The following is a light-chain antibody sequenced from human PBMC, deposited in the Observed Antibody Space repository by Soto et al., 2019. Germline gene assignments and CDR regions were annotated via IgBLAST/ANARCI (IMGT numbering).Light chain of an antibody. CDR3: CSYAGSPYV. J-gene: IGLJ1*01. Sequence: QSLLTQPRSVSGSPGQSVAISCTGTSSDVGDYNYASWYQQHPGKAPKVMIYDVSKRPSGVPDRFSGSKSGNTASLTISGLQAEDEADYYCCSYAGSPYVFGTGTKVTVL. CDR1: SSDVGDYNY. V-gene: IGLV2-11*01. CDR2: DVS.